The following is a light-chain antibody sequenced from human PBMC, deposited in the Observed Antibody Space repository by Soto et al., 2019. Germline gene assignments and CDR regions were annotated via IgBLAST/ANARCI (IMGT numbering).Light chain of an antibody. J-gene: IGKJ4*01. V-gene: IGKV3D-15*01. CDR2: GSS. CDR3: QQYNNWGLS. Sequence: IVLTQSPATLSVSPGERVTLSCRASENVGTNLAWYQQRPGQPPRLLIYGSSTRATGISATFSGRGSRTEFNLTISSLQSEDYAVYYCQQYNNWGLSFGGGTRVEIK. CDR1: ENVGTN.